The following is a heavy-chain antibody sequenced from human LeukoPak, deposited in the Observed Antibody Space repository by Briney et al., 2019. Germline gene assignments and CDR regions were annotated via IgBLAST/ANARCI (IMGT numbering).Heavy chain of an antibody. CDR3: ARELGLSSSWDDAFDI. D-gene: IGHD6-13*01. Sequence: KPSETLSLTCTVSGGSISSYYWSWIRQPAGKGLEWIGRIYTSGSTNYNPSLKSRVAMSVDTSKNQFSLKLSSVTAADTAVYYCARELGLSSSWDDAFDIWGQGKMVTVSS. J-gene: IGHJ3*02. V-gene: IGHV4-4*07. CDR2: IYTSGST. CDR1: GGSISSYY.